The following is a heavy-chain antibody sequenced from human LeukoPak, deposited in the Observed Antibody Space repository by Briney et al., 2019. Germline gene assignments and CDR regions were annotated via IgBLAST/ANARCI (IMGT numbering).Heavy chain of an antibody. V-gene: IGHV1-18*01. CDR1: GYTFTSYG. CDR2: ISAYNGYT. Sequence: GASVKVSCKTSGYTFTSYGITWVRQAPGQGLEWMGWISAYNGYTYYTQKLQGRVTMTTDTSTSTAYMELRSLRSDDTAVYYCARDQEQQSPPFDYWGQGTLVTVSS. D-gene: IGHD6-13*01. J-gene: IGHJ4*02. CDR3: ARDQEQQSPPFDY.